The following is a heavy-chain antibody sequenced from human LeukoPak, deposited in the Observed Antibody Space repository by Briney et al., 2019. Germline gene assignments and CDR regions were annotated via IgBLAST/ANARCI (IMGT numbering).Heavy chain of an antibody. Sequence: SETLSLTCTVSGGSISNYYWTWIRQPPGKGLEWIGFISYSGNTNYNPSLKSRVTISLDTSKNQFPLKLSSVTAADTAVYYCARAVQLERPPPLIGYYYMDVWGKGTTVTVSS. CDR3: ARAVQLERPPPLIGYYYMDV. CDR2: ISYSGNT. V-gene: IGHV4-59*01. D-gene: IGHD1-1*01. CDR1: GGSISNYY. J-gene: IGHJ6*03.